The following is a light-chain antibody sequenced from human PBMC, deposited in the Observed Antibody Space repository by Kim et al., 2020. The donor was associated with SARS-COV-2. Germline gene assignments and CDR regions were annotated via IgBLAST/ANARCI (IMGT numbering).Light chain of an antibody. CDR1: NSNIGLTT. CDR3: ATWDNSLNGYV. Sequence: PPSASSTHGQRLTHSCSGTNSNIGLTTLNGYHHLPGRAPKLLSGVPAHFSGSKSGSSASLAISGLQSEDEADYYCATWDNSLNGYVFGTGTQLTVL. J-gene: IGLJ1*01. V-gene: IGLV1-44*01.